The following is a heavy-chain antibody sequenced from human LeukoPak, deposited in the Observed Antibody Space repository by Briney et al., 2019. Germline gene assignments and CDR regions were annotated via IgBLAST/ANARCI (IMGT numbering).Heavy chain of an antibody. Sequence: ASVKVSCKASGYAFSGFYMHWVRQAPGQGLEWMGWINPTSGDTKYAQKFQGRVTMTRDTSIATAYMELGTLKSDDTAFYYCARRSSVESSWPYDFWGQGTLVTVAS. CDR1: GYAFSGFY. D-gene: IGHD2-2*01. J-gene: IGHJ4*02. CDR2: INPTSGDT. CDR3: ARRSSVESSWPYDF. V-gene: IGHV1-2*02.